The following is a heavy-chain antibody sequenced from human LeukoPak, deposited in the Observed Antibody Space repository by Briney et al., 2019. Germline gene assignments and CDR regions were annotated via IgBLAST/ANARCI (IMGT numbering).Heavy chain of an antibody. V-gene: IGHV1-69*13. J-gene: IGHJ5*02. Sequence: GASVKVSRKASGGTFSSYAISWVRQAPGQGPEWMGGLIPILGTANYAQKFQGRVTITADDSTSTAYMELSSLTFEDTAVYYCARGPHGIAVAGKGNWFDPWGQGTLVTVSS. CDR2: LIPILGTA. D-gene: IGHD6-19*01. CDR3: ARGPHGIAVAGKGNWFDP. CDR1: GGTFSSYA.